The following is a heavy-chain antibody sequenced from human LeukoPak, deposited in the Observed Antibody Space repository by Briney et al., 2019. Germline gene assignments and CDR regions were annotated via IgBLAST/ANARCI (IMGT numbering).Heavy chain of an antibody. D-gene: IGHD3-10*01. CDR1: GGSISSYY. J-gene: IGHJ5*02. Sequence: SETLSLTCTVSGGSISSYYWSWIRQPAGKGLECIGRIYTSGSTNYNPSLKSRVTISVDKSKNQFSLKLSSVTAADTAVYYCARGATMVRGVRDWFDPWGQGTLVTVSS. CDR2: IYTSGST. V-gene: IGHV4-4*07. CDR3: ARGATMVRGVRDWFDP.